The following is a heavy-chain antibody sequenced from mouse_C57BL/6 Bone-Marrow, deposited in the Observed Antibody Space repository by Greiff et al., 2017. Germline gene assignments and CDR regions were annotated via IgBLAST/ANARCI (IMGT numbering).Heavy chain of an antibody. J-gene: IGHJ3*01. CDR3: AKLFAY. Sequence: EVQGVESGGGLVKPGGSLKLSCAASGFTFSSYAMSWVRQTPEKRLGWVATISDGGSYTYYPDNVKGRFTISRDNAKNNLYLQMSHLKSEDTAMYYCAKLFAYWGQGTLVTVSA. V-gene: IGHV5-4*01. CDR1: GFTFSSYA. CDR2: ISDGGSYT.